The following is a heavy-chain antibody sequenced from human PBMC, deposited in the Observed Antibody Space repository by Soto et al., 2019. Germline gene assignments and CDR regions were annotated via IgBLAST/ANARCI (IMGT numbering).Heavy chain of an antibody. CDR3: ARVTGELDHYYYYGMDV. CDR2: ISSDGNSK. V-gene: IGHV3-30-3*01. J-gene: IGHJ6*02. Sequence: GGSLRLSCAASGFAFNRYTMHWVRQAPGKGLEWVALISSDGNSKYYADSVKGRFTISRDSSKNTLYLHMNSLRTEDTAVYYCARVTGELDHYYYYGMDVWGQGTTVTVSS. CDR1: GFAFNRYT. D-gene: IGHD1-26*01.